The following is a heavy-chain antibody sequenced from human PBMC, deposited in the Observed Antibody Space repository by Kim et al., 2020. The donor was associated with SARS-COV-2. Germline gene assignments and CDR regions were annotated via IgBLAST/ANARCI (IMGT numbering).Heavy chain of an antibody. Sequence: SGPTLVNPTQTLTLTCSFSGFSLTPDRLVGVTWVRQPPGKALEWLALIYGNDEKRYTPSLKSRLTIAKDTTENRVVLTLTNVDPVDTGTYYCAHDSPGLYGFDVWGQGTTVTGSS. CDR1: GFSLTPDRLVG. J-gene: IGHJ6*02. CDR3: AHDSPGLYGFDV. V-gene: IGHV2-5*01. CDR2: IYGNDEK. D-gene: IGHD2-8*01.